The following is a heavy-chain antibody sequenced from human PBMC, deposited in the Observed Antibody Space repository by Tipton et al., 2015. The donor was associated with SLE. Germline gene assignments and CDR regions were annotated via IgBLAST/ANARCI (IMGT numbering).Heavy chain of an antibody. Sequence: QSGAEVKKPGASVKVSCKASGYTFTSYAMHWVRQDPGQRLEWMGWINAGNGNTKYSQKFQGRVTITRDTSASTAYMELSSLRSEDTAVYYCARVGDRGPWLDPWGQGTLVTVSS. D-gene: IGHD3-10*01. J-gene: IGHJ5*02. CDR3: ARVGDRGPWLDP. CDR2: INAGNGNT. V-gene: IGHV1-3*01. CDR1: GYTFTSYA.